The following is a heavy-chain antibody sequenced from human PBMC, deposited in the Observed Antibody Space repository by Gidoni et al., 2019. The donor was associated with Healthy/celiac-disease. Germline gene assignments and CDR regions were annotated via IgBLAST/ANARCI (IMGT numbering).Heavy chain of an antibody. Sequence: QAPGKGLEWVGFIRSKAYGGTTEYAASVKGRFTISRDDSKSIAYLQMNSLKTEDTAVYYCTRGFCSGGSCSTLDYWGQGTLVTVSS. D-gene: IGHD2-15*01. V-gene: IGHV3-49*02. CDR2: IRSKAYGGTT. CDR3: TRGFCSGGSCSTLDY. J-gene: IGHJ4*02.